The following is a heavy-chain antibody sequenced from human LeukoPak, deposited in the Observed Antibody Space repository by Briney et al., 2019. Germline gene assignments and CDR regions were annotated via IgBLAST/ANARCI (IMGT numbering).Heavy chain of an antibody. CDR1: GYTFTGYY. D-gene: IGHD6-25*01. J-gene: IGHJ5*02. V-gene: IGHV1-2*06. Sequence: APVKVSCKASGYTFTGYYMHWVRQAPGQGLEWMGRINPNSGGTNYAQKFQGRVTMTRDTSISTAYMELSRLRSDDTAVYYCARVQGGYSSGFSEPFDPWGQGTLVTVSS. CDR2: INPNSGGT. CDR3: ARVQGGYSSGFSEPFDP.